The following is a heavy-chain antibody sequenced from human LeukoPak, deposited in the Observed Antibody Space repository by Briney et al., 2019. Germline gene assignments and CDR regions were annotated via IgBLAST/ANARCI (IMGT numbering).Heavy chain of an antibody. CDR3: ARGRWFDP. CDR1: GGSFSGYY. Sequence: SETLSLTCAVYGGSFSGYYWSWIRQPPGKGLEWIGEINHSGSTNYNPSLKSRVTISVDTSKNQFSLKLSSVTAADTAVYYCARGRWFDPWGQGSLVTVSS. J-gene: IGHJ5*02. V-gene: IGHV4-34*01. CDR2: INHSGST.